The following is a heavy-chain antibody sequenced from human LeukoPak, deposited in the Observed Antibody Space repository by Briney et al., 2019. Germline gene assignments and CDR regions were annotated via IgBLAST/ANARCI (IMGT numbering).Heavy chain of an antibody. CDR1: SDSFSLYY. CDR3: AGRDQTTGLSFDY. J-gene: IGHJ4*02. V-gene: IGHV4-59*10. Sequence: SETLSLTCVVSSDSFSLYYWSWIRQPAGKGLEWIGQIYASGSTIYNPSLASRVTLSIDTSQKQFSLKVRSVTAPDTAVYYCAGRDQTTGLSFDYWGQGSQVIVSS. D-gene: IGHD1-14*01. CDR2: IYASGST.